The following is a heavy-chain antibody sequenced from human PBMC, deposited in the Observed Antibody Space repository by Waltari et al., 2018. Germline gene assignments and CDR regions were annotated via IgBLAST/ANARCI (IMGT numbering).Heavy chain of an antibody. J-gene: IGHJ3*02. CDR3: ARDGDM. CDR2: KVYDETNE. V-gene: IGHV3-33*01. Sequence: QVQLVESGGGVVQPGTSLRLSCIASGFTFSNYGMHWVRQGPGKGLEWVGVKVYDETNEYYADSGKGGFTISRDNSKNTLYLQMNSLRAEDTAVYYCARDGDMWGQGTMVIVSS. CDR1: GFTFSNYG.